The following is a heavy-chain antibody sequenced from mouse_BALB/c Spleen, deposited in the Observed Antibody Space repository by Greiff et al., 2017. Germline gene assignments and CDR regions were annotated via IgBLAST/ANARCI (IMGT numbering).Heavy chain of an antibody. J-gene: IGHJ4*01. Sequence: EVMLVESGGGLVKPGGSLKLSCAASGFAFSSYDMSWVRQTPEKRLEWVAYISSGGGSTYYPDTVKGRFTISRDNAKNTLYLQMSSLKSEDTAMYYCARQGGAMDYWGQGTSVTVSS. V-gene: IGHV5-12-1*01. CDR2: ISSGGGST. CDR3: ARQGGAMDY. CDR1: GFAFSSYD.